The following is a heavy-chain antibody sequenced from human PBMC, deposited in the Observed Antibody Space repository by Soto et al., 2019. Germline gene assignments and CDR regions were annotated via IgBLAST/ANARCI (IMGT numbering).Heavy chain of an antibody. CDR3: AREEYSSYYYYYGMDV. J-gene: IGHJ6*02. D-gene: IGHD6-6*01. CDR2: INPNSGGT. CDR1: GYTFAGCY. V-gene: IGHV1-2*02. Sequence: ASVEVSCKASGYTFAGCYMHWVRQAPGQGLEWMGWINPNSGGTNYAQKFQGRVTMTRDTSISTAYMELSRLRSDDTAVYYCAREEYSSYYYYYGMDVWGQGTTVTRSS.